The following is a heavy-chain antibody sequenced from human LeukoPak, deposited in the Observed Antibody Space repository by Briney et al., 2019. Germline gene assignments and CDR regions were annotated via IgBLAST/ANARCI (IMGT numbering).Heavy chain of an antibody. Sequence: PGRSLRLSCAASGFTFSSYAMHWDRQAPGKGLEWVAVISYDGSNKYYADSVKGRFTISRDNSKNTLYLQMNSLRAEDTAVYYCAREMVRGVIIYYYYGMDVWGKGTTVTVSS. D-gene: IGHD3-10*01. CDR3: AREMVRGVIIYYYYGMDV. CDR1: GFTFSSYA. V-gene: IGHV3-30*04. J-gene: IGHJ6*04. CDR2: ISYDGSNK.